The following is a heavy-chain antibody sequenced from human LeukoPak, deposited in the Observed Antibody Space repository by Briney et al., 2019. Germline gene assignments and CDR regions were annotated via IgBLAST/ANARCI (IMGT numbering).Heavy chain of an antibody. V-gene: IGHV4-30-2*01. J-gene: IGHJ1*01. CDR2: IYHSGAT. Sequence: RASQTLSLTCAASGASISSGGYSWSWIRQPPGKGLEWIGYIYHSGATYYTPSLKGRITISIDTSKNQFSLTLSSVTAADTAVYYCASHYYDSSSYYPKYFHHWGQGTLVTVSS. D-gene: IGHD3-22*01. CDR1: GASISSGGYS. CDR3: ASHYYDSSSYYPKYFHH.